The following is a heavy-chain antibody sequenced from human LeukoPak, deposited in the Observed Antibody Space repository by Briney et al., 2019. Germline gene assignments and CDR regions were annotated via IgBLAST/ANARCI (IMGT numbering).Heavy chain of an antibody. J-gene: IGHJ4*02. D-gene: IGHD4-17*01. CDR1: GGSISSGGYY. CDR3: ARGYGDPPRFDY. V-gene: IGHV4-31*03. Sequence: PSQTLSLTCTVSGGSISSGGYYWSWIRQHPGKGLEWIGYIYYSGSTYYNPSLKSRVTISVDTSKNQFSLKLSSVTAADTAVYYCARGYGDPPRFDYWGQGTLVTVSS. CDR2: IYYSGST.